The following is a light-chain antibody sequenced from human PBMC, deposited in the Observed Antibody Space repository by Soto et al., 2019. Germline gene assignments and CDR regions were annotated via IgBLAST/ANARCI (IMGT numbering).Light chain of an antibody. CDR2: DAS. V-gene: IGKV3D-20*02. Sequence: EIVLTQSPGNLSLSPGERAALSGGAMPSVSGNYLALYQPKPGQAPPLLIYDASSRATGIPDRFSGRGSGTDFTLTISSLEPEDFAVYYCQQRSTWPPFSFGPGTKVDIK. CDR3: QQRSTWPPFS. CDR1: PSVSGNY. J-gene: IGKJ3*01.